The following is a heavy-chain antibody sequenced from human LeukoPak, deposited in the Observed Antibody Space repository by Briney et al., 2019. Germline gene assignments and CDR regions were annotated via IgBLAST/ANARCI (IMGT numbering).Heavy chain of an antibody. J-gene: IGHJ4*02. CDR3: AKDQTLTSIFGVFITDDY. D-gene: IGHD3-3*01. CDR1: GFTFSSCA. V-gene: IGHV3-23*01. CDR2: ISGSGGST. Sequence: PGGSLRLSCAASGFTFSSCAMSWVRQAPGKGLEWVSAISGSGGSTYYADSVKGRFTISRDNSKNALYLQMNSLRAEDTAVYYCAKDQTLTSIFGVFITDDYWGQGTPVAVSS.